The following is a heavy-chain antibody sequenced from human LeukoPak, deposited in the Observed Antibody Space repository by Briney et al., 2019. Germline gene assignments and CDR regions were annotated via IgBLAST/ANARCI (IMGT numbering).Heavy chain of an antibody. Sequence: GGSLRLSCAASGFTFSSYSMNWVRQAPGKGLEWVSSITTSGYIYYADSVKGRFTISRDNAKNSLYLQMNSLRAEDTAVYYCARRAGNSSDYDYWGQGTLVTVSS. V-gene: IGHV3-21*01. CDR1: GFTFSSYS. CDR3: ARRAGNSSDYDY. J-gene: IGHJ4*02. CDR2: ITTSGYI. D-gene: IGHD3-22*01.